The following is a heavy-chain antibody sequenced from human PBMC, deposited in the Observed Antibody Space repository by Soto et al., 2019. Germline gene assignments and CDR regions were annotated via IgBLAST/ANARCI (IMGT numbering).Heavy chain of an antibody. D-gene: IGHD4-17*01. V-gene: IGHV1-46*03. CDR2: INPSGGST. CDR1: GYTFTSYY. Sequence: QVQLVQSGAEVKKPGASVKVSCKASGYTFTSYYMHWVRQAPGQGLEWMGIINPSGGSTSYAQKFQGRVTMTRDTSTSTAYMELSSLRSEDTAVYYCAREVVGGDYGNYYGIDVWGQGTTVTVSS. CDR3: AREVVGGDYGNYYGIDV. J-gene: IGHJ6*02.